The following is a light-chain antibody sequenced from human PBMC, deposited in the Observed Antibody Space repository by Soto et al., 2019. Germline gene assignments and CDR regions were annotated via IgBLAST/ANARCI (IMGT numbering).Light chain of an antibody. CDR3: CSYAGSYTWV. CDR1: SSDVGGYNN. CDR2: DVS. J-gene: IGLJ3*02. V-gene: IGLV2-11*01. Sequence: QSVLTQPRSVSGSPGQSVTISCTGTSSDVGGYNNVSWYQQHPGKAPKLVIYDVSERPSGVPDRFSGSKSGNTASLTISGLQAEDEADYYCCSYAGSYTWVFGGGTKLTVL.